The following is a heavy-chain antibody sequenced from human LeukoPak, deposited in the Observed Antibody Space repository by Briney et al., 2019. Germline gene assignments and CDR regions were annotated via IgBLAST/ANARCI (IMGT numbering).Heavy chain of an antibody. CDR3: ARHNQGSPDY. V-gene: IGHV3-48*01. CDR2: ISSSRSIM. CDR1: GFIFSYYD. J-gene: IGHJ4*02. Sequence: GGSLRLSCVASGFIFSYYDMDWVRQAPGKGLEWISYISSSRSIMYYADSVLGRFTVSRDNAEDTLYLQMNSLRGDDTAVYYCARHNQGSPDYWGQGTLVTVSS.